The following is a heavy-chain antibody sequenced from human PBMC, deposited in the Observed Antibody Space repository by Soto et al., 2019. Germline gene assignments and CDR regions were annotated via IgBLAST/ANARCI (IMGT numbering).Heavy chain of an antibody. CDR2: IIPIFGTA. CDR1: GGTFSSYA. CDR3: ALYRGYSYGYFDY. Sequence: SVKVSCKASGGTFSSYAISWVRQAPGQGLEWMGGIIPIFGTANYAQKFQGRVTITADESTSTAYMELSSLRSEDTAVYYCALYRGYSYGYFDYWGQGTLVTVSS. V-gene: IGHV1-69*13. J-gene: IGHJ4*02. D-gene: IGHD5-18*01.